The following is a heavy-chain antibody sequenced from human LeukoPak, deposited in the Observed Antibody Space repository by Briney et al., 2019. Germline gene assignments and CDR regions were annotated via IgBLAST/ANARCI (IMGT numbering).Heavy chain of an antibody. CDR2: IYYSGST. J-gene: IGHJ4*02. D-gene: IGHD1-26*01. V-gene: IGHV4-59*05. CDR1: GGSISNYF. CDR3: ASTSIVRVDY. Sequence: TSETLSLTCSVSGGSISNYFWTWIRQPPGKGLEWIGSIYYSGSTYYNPSLKSRVTISVDTSKNQFSLKLSSVTAADTAVYYCASTSIVRVDYWGQGTLVTVSS.